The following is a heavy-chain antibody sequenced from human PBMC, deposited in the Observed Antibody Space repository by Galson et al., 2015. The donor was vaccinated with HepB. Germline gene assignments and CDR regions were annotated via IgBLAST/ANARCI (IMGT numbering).Heavy chain of an antibody. CDR3: ARIAGYDSSDDAFDI. CDR2: ISSSSSYI. V-gene: IGHV3-21*01. D-gene: IGHD3-22*01. CDR1: GFTFSSYS. J-gene: IGHJ3*02. Sequence: SLRLSCAASGFTFSSYSMNWVRQAPGKGLEWVSSISSSSSYIYYADSVKGRFTISRDNAKNSLYLQMNSLRAEDTAVYYCARIAGYDSSDDAFDIWGQGTMVTVSS.